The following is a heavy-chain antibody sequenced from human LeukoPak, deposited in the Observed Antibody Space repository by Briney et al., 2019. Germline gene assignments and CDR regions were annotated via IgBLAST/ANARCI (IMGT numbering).Heavy chain of an antibody. Sequence: SETLSLTCTVSGGSISSSSYCWGRIRQPPGKGLKWIGSIYYSGSTYYNPSLKGRVTISVDTSKNQFSLKLSSVTAADTAVYYCARARSSSWYTDYFDYWGQGTLVTVSS. CDR1: GGSISSSSYC. CDR2: IYYSGST. V-gene: IGHV4-39*07. D-gene: IGHD6-13*01. J-gene: IGHJ4*02. CDR3: ARARSSSWYTDYFDY.